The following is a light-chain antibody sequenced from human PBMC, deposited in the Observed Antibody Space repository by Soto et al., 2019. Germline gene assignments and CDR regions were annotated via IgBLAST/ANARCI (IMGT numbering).Light chain of an antibody. Sequence: QSLLTQPASVSGSPGQSITISCTGTSSDVGGYNYVSWYQHHPGKAPKLMIYDVSNRPSGVSNRFSCSQSGNTASLTISGLQPEDEADYYCSSYTTSNTRQIVLGTGTKVTVL. CDR3: SSYTTSNTRQIV. CDR1: SSDVGGYNY. CDR2: DVS. J-gene: IGLJ1*01. V-gene: IGLV2-14*03.